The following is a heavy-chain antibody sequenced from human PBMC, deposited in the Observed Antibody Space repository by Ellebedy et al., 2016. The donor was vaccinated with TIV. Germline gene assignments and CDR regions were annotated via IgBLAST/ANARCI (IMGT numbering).Heavy chain of an antibody. J-gene: IGHJ4*02. D-gene: IGHD7-27*01. CDR1: GGSISSYY. Sequence: SETLSLTCTVSGGSISSYYWSWIRQPPGKGLEWIGYIYHSGSTNYNPSLKSRVTISIDTSKNQCSLKLSSVTAADTAVYYCARGLTGDPFDYWGQGTLVTVSS. V-gene: IGHV4-4*09. CDR3: ARGLTGDPFDY. CDR2: IYHSGST.